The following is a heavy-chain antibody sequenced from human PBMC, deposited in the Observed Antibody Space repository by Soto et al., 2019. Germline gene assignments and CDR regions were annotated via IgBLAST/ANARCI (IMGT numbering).Heavy chain of an antibody. D-gene: IGHD3-22*01. CDR1: GFTFSSYS. CDR2: ISSSSSYI. Sequence: NPGGSLRLSCAASGFTFSSYSMNWVRQAPGKGLEWVSSISSSSSYIYYADSVKGRFTISRDNAKNSLYLQMNSLRAEDTAVYYCARDNAHRYYYDSSGYPYYFDYWGQGTLVTVSS. V-gene: IGHV3-21*01. J-gene: IGHJ4*02. CDR3: ARDNAHRYYYDSSGYPYYFDY.